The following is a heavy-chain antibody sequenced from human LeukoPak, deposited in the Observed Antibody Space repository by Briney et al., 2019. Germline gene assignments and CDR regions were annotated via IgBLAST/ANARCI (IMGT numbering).Heavy chain of an antibody. CDR1: SYSISSGYH. CDR2: IYHSGST. V-gene: IGHV4-38-2*02. J-gene: IGHJ5*02. CDR3: ARDPRGGNNWFDP. D-gene: IGHD3-16*01. Sequence: PSETLSLTCAVSSYSISSGYHWGWIRQPPGKGLEWIGSIYHSGSTYYSPSLKSRLTISVDTSKNQFSLKLTSATAADTAVYYCARDPRGGNNWFDPWGQGTLVTVSS.